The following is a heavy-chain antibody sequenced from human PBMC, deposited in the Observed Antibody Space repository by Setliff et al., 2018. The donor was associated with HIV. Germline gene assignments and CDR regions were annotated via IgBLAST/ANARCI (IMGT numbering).Heavy chain of an antibody. CDR1: GDSVSSASYY. V-gene: IGHV4-61*01. Sequence: ETLSLPCTVSGDSVSSASYYWSWIRQPPGKGLEWIGYIYYSGTTKYNPSLKSRVTISVDTSKNQFSLKLSSVTAADTAVYYCASEAWTSYRSSSGYYYYYMDVWGKGTTVTV. J-gene: IGHJ6*03. D-gene: IGHD6-6*01. CDR3: ASEAWTSYRSSSGYYYYYMDV. CDR2: IYYSGTT.